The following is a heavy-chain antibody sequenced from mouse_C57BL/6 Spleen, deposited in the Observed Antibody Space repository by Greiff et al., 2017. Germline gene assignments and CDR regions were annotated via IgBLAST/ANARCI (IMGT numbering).Heavy chain of an antibody. Sequence: QVQLQQPGAELVRPGTSVKLSCKASGYTFTSYWMHWVKQRPGQGLEWIGVIDPSDSYTNYNQKFKGKATLTVDTSSSTAYMQLSSLTSEDSAVYYCAKPHSYYFDYWGQGTTLTVSS. CDR3: AKPHSYYFDY. V-gene: IGHV1-59*01. CDR2: IDPSDSYT. J-gene: IGHJ2*01. CDR1: GYTFTSYW.